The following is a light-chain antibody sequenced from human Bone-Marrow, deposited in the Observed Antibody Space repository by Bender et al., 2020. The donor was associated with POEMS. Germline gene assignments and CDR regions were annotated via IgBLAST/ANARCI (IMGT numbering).Light chain of an antibody. CDR2: EVN. Sequence: QSALTQPASVSGSPGQSITISCSGTRSDVGGFDYVSWYQQHPGKAPKLIIYEVNNRPSGVSSRFSGSKSGNTASLTISGLQADDEANYFCSSYTDPRERVFGIGTKVTVL. J-gene: IGLJ1*01. CDR1: RSDVGGFDY. V-gene: IGLV2-14*01. CDR3: SSYTDPRERV.